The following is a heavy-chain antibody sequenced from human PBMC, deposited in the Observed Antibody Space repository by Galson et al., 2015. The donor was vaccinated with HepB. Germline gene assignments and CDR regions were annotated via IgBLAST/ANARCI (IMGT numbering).Heavy chain of an antibody. CDR3: ARAPVASYYYYYYGMDV. CDR2: INHSGST. D-gene: IGHD3-10*01. V-gene: IGHV4-34*01. Sequence: ETLSLTCAVYGGSFSGYYWSWIRQPPGKGLEWIGEINHSGSTNYNPSLKSRVTISVDTSKNQFSLKLSSVTAADTAVYYCARAPVASYYYYYYGMDVWGQGTTVTVSS. CDR1: GGSFSGYY. J-gene: IGHJ6*02.